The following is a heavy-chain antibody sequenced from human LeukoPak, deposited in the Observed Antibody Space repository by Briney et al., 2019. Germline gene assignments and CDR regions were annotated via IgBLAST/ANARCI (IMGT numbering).Heavy chain of an antibody. D-gene: IGHD6-13*01. CDR2: IYYSGSA. CDR3: ARQDSSSWIRRWFDP. J-gene: IGHJ5*02. Sequence: SETLSLTCTVSGGSISSSSYYWGWIRQPPGKGLEWIGSIYYSGSAYYNPSLKSRVTISVDTSKNQFSLKLSSVTAADTAVYYCARQDSSSWIRRWFDPWGQGTLVTVS. V-gene: IGHV4-39*01. CDR1: GGSISSSSYY.